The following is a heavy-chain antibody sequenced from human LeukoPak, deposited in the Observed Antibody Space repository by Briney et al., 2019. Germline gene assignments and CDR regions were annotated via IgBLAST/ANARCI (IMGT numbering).Heavy chain of an antibody. V-gene: IGHV4-59*08. J-gene: IGHJ5*01. D-gene: IGHD6-13*01. CDR3: ARSNFYSSSWYEF. CDR2: IYSSGST. Sequence: PSETLSLTCTVSGGSISSYYWSWIRXPPGKXLEWIGYIYSSGSTNYNPSLKSRVTISVDTSMNQFSLKLSSVTAADTAVYYCARSNFYSSSWYEFWGQGSLVTVSS. CDR1: GGSISSYY.